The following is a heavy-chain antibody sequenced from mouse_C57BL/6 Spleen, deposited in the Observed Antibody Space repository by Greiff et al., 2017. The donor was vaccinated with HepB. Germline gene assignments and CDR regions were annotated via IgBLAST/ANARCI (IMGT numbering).Heavy chain of an antibody. V-gene: IGHV1-55*01. J-gene: IGHJ4*01. CDR2: IYPGSGST. Sequence: VQLQQSGAELVKPGASVKMSCKASGYTFTSYWITWVKQRPGQGLEWIGDIYPGSGSTNYNEKLKSKATLTVDTSSSTAYMQLSSLTSEDSAVYYCARGGYYGSSYDAMDYWGQGTSVTVSS. D-gene: IGHD1-1*01. CDR1: GYTFTSYW. CDR3: ARGGYYGSSYDAMDY.